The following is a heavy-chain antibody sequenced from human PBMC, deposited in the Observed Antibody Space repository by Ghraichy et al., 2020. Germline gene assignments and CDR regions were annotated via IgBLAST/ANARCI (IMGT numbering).Heavy chain of an antibody. CDR2: INHSGST. CDR3: ARGYLSRYYDSSGYYYCYFDY. Sequence: GSLRLSCAVYGGSFSGYYWSWIRQPPGKGLEWIGEINHSGSTNYNPSLKSRVTISVDTSKNQFSLKLSSVTAADTAVYYCARGYLSRYYDSSGYYYCYFDYWGQGTLVTVSS. V-gene: IGHV4-34*01. CDR1: GGSFSGYY. D-gene: IGHD3-22*01. J-gene: IGHJ4*02.